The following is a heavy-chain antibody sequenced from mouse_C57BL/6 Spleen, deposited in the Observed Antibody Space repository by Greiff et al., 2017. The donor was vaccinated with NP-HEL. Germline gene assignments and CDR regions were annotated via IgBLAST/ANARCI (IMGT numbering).Heavy chain of an antibody. CDR2: IWSDGST. CDR1: GFSLTSYG. J-gene: IGHJ4*01. Sequence: VKLMESGPGLVAPSQSLSITCTASGFSLTSYGVHWVRQPPGKGLEWLVVIWSDGSTTYNSALKSRLSISKDNSKSQDFLKMNSLQTDDTAMYYCARHGGLLYAMDYWGQGTSVTVSS. V-gene: IGHV2-6-1*01. D-gene: IGHD1-1*01. CDR3: ARHGGLLYAMDY.